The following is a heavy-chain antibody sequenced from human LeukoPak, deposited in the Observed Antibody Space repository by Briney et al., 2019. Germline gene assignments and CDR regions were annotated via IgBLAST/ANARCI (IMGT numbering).Heavy chain of an antibody. CDR1: GGSFSGYY. J-gene: IGHJ3*02. CDR3: ARDTVYSGYDSDAFDI. Sequence: PSETLSLTCAVYGGSFSGYYWSWIRQPPGKGLEWIGEINHSGSTYYNPSLKSRVTISVDTSKNQFSLKLSSVTAADTAVYYCARDTVYSGYDSDAFDIWGQGTVVTVSS. CDR2: INHSGST. V-gene: IGHV4-34*01. D-gene: IGHD5-12*01.